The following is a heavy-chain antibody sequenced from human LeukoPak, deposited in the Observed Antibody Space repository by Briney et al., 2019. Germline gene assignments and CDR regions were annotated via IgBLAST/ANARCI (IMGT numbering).Heavy chain of an antibody. Sequence: SETLSLTCAVYGGSFSGYYWSWIRQPPGKGLEWIGYIYYSGSTNYNPSLKSRVTISVDTSKNQFSLKLSSVTAADTAVYYCARLSPYREWFDPWGQGTLVTVSP. D-gene: IGHD1-14*01. J-gene: IGHJ5*02. V-gene: IGHV4-59*08. CDR1: GGSFSGYY. CDR3: ARLSPYREWFDP. CDR2: IYYSGST.